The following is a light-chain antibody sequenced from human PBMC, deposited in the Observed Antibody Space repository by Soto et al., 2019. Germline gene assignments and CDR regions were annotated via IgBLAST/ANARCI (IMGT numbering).Light chain of an antibody. CDR1: QGIRSA. CDR2: AAS. V-gene: IGKV1-6*01. CDR3: LLDYSYFWA. J-gene: IGKJ1*01. Sequence: AIQVTQSPSSLSASVGDSVTITCRTSQGIRSALGWYQQKPGKVPKLLIYAASTLRSGVPSRFSGRGSGRHFTLTISSLQPEDFATDYCLLDYSYFWAFGQGTKVEVK.